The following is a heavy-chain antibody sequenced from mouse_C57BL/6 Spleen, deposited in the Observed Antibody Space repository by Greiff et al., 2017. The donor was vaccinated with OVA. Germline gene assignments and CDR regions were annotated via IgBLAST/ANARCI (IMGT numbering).Heavy chain of an antibody. CDR3: VRQIYYAYDYFDY. J-gene: IGHJ2*02. CDR2: IRSKSNNNAT. CDR1: GFSFNTYA. D-gene: IGHD2-1*01. V-gene: IGHV10-1*01. Sequence: EVHLVESGGGLVQPKGSLKLSCAASGFSFNTYAMNWVRQAPGKGLEWVARIRSKSNNNATYYADSGKDRVTISSDNSESMLYLQMNNLKTEDTAMYYCVRQIYYAYDYFDYWGQGTSLTVSS.